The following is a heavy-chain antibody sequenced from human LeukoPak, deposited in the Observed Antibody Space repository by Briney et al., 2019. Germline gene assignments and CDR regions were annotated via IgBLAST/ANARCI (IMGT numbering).Heavy chain of an antibody. CDR1: GFTFSSYG. CDR2: ISYDGSNK. V-gene: IGHV3-30*18. Sequence: PGRSLRLSCAASGFTFSSYGMHWVRQAPGKGLEWVAVISYDGSNKYYADSVKGRFTISRDNSKNTLYLQMNSLRAEDTAVYYCAKDPHYDSSGHYYVGAFDIWGQGTMVTVSS. J-gene: IGHJ3*02. D-gene: IGHD3-22*01. CDR3: AKDPHYDSSGHYYVGAFDI.